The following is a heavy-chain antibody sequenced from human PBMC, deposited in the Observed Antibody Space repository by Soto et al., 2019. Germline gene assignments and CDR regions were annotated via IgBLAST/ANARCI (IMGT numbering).Heavy chain of an antibody. CDR2: IKSKTYGGRR. CDR3: TRSTLVIFSTDAFDI. D-gene: IGHD3-22*01. J-gene: IGHJ3*02. Sequence: SLRRSCTASAFTICDCAMSNVRQDRGTGRGWVGFIKSKTYGGRREYAASVKGRFTVSRDGSRSIAYLQTYSLQSEGTALYYCTRSTLVIFSTDAFDIWGEASKVTVS. CDR1: AFTICDCA. V-gene: IGHV3-49*04.